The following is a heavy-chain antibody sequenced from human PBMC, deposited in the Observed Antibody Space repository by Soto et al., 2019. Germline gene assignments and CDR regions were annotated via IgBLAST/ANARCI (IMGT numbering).Heavy chain of an antibody. D-gene: IGHD2-15*01. Sequence: PSETLSLTCTVSDGSISSSSYYWGRLRQPPGKGLEWIGSIYYSGSTYYNPSLKSRVTISVDTSKNQFSLKLSSVTAADTAVYYCARRRRYCSGGRLGCSVDYWGQGTLVTVSS. V-gene: IGHV4-39*01. J-gene: IGHJ4*02. CDR1: DGSISSSSYY. CDR2: IYYSGST. CDR3: ARRRRYCSGGRLGCSVDY.